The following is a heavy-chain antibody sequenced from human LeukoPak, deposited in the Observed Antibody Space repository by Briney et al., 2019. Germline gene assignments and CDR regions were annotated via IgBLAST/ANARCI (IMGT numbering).Heavy chain of an antibody. V-gene: IGHV3-48*02. CDR2: ISTGSGTI. CDR1: GFTFSSYN. J-gene: IGHJ4*02. Sequence: PGGSLRLSCAASGFTFSSYNMNWVRQAPGKGLEWVSYISTGSGTIYYADSVRGRFTISRDNDENSLYLQMNSLRDEDTAVYYCARRVVGATTVLIDNWGQGTLVTVSS. D-gene: IGHD1-26*01. CDR3: ARRVVGATTVLIDN.